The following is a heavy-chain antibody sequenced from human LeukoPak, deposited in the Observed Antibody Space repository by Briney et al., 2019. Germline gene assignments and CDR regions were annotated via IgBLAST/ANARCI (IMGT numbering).Heavy chain of an antibody. Sequence: GGSLRLSCAASGFTFSNAWMSWVRQAPGKGLEWVGRIKSKADGGTIDYTAPVKGRLTISRDDSKNRLYLQMNSLKTEDTAVYYCTTGWQYCGGDCLDAFDIWGQGTMVTVSS. J-gene: IGHJ3*02. V-gene: IGHV3-15*01. CDR1: GFTFSNAW. CDR3: TTGWQYCGGDCLDAFDI. D-gene: IGHD2-21*02. CDR2: IKSKADGGTI.